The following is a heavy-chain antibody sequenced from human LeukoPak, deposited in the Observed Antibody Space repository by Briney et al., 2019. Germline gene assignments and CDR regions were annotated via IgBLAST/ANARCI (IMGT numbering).Heavy chain of an antibody. J-gene: IGHJ6*03. CDR2: IYYSGST. Sequence: SETLSLTCTVSGGSISNSRDNWGWIRQPPGKGLEWIGSIYYSGSTYYKPSLKSRVTILVDTSKNQFSLKLSSVTAADTAVYYCARIVGANYYYYYMDVWGKGTTVTISS. V-gene: IGHV4-39*01. CDR3: ARIVGANYYYYYMDV. D-gene: IGHD1-26*01. CDR1: GGSISNSRDN.